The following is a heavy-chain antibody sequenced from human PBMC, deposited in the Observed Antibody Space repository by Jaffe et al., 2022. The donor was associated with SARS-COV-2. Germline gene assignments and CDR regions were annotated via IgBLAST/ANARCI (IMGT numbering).Heavy chain of an antibody. CDR2: ISGSGGST. CDR1: GFTFSSYA. V-gene: IGHV3-23*01. D-gene: IGHD1-26*01. Sequence: EVQLLESGGGLVQPGGSLRLSCAASGFTFSSYAMSWVRQAPGKGLEWVSAISGSGGSTYYADSVKGRFTISRDNSKNTLYLQMNSLRAEDTAVYYCAKGRRVGATEIYYYYGMDVWGQGTTVTVSS. J-gene: IGHJ6*02. CDR3: AKGRRVGATEIYYYYGMDV.